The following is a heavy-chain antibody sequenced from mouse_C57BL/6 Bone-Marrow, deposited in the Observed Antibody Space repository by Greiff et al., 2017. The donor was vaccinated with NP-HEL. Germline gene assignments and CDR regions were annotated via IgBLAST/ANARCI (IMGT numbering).Heavy chain of an antibody. CDR3: AREGYYYGSFAY. CDR1: GYAFTNYL. CDR2: INPGSGGT. Sequence: QVQLQQSGAELVRPGTSVKVSCKASGYAFTNYLIEWVKQRPGQGLEWIGVINPGSGGTNYNEKFKGKATLTADKSSSTAYMQLSSLTSEDSAVDCCAREGYYYGSFAYWGQGTLVTVSA. V-gene: IGHV1-54*01. J-gene: IGHJ3*01. D-gene: IGHD1-1*01.